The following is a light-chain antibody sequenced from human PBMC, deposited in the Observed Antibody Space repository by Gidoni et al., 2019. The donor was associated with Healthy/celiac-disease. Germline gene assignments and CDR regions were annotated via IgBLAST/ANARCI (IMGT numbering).Light chain of an antibody. CDR2: AAS. V-gene: IGKV1-39*01. CDR3: QQSYSTPWG. Sequence: IQMTQSSTSLSASVGDRVTITCRASQSISSYLNWYPQKPGKAPKLLIYAASSLQSGVPSRFSGSGSGTDFTLTISSLQPEDFATYYCQQSYSTPWGFGQGTKVEIK. J-gene: IGKJ1*01. CDR1: QSISSY.